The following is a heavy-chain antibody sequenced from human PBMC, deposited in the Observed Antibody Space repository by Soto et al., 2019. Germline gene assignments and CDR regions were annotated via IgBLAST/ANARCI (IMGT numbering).Heavy chain of an antibody. Sequence: GGSLRLSCAASGFTFSSYGMHWVRQAPGKGLEWVAVIWYDGSNKYYADSVKGRFTISRDNSKNTLYLQMNSLRAEDTAVYYCARDSDYGDYGDAFDIWGQGTMVTVSS. CDR1: GFTFSSYG. CDR3: ARDSDYGDYGDAFDI. J-gene: IGHJ3*02. V-gene: IGHV3-33*01. CDR2: IWYDGSNK. D-gene: IGHD4-17*01.